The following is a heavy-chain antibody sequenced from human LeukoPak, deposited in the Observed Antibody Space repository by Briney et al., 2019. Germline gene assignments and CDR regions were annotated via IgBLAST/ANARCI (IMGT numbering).Heavy chain of an antibody. CDR3: ARAAVGGIVGNYYGMDV. Sequence: KSSETLSLTCTVSGGSISGSSYYWGWIRQPPGKGLEWIGSIYYSGSTYYNPSLKSRVTISVDTSKNQFSLKLNSVTATDTAVYYCARAAVGGIVGNYYGMDVWGQGTTVTVSS. D-gene: IGHD2-15*01. CDR2: IYYSGST. V-gene: IGHV4-39*02. CDR1: GGSISGSSYY. J-gene: IGHJ6*02.